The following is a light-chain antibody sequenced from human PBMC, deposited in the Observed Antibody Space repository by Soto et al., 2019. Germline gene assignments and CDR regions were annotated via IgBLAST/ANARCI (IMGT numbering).Light chain of an antibody. CDR1: SSNIGAGYD. CDR3: QSYDSSLSVI. Sequence: QSVLTQPASVSGAPGQRVTTSCTGSSSNIGAGYDVHWYQQLPGTAPKLLIYGNSNRPSGVPDRFSGSKSGTSASLAITGLQAEDEADYYCQSYDSSLSVIFGGGTKLTVL. V-gene: IGLV1-40*01. CDR2: GNS. J-gene: IGLJ2*01.